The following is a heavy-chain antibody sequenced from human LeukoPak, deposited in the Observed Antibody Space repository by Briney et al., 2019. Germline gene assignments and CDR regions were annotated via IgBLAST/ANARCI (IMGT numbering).Heavy chain of an antibody. CDR2: ISDSGGST. CDR3: AKMAVAGSHNWFDL. Sequence: PGGSLRLSCAASGFTFSSYVMSWIRQAPGKGLEWVSGISDSGGSTYYADSVKGRFTISRDNSKNTVNLQMNSLRVEDAAVYYCAKMAVAGSHNWFDLWGQGTLVTVSS. CDR1: GFTFSSYV. V-gene: IGHV3-23*01. J-gene: IGHJ5*02. D-gene: IGHD6-19*01.